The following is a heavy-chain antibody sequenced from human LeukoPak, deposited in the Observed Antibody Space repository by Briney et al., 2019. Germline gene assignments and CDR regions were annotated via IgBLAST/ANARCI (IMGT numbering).Heavy chain of an antibody. CDR1: GGSISSNNYY. J-gene: IGHJ4*02. D-gene: IGHD3-22*01. CDR3: ARGGRYYYEGFDY. V-gene: IGHV4-39*07. CDR2: IYYSGST. Sequence: PSETLSLTCTVSGGSISSNNYYWGWIRQPPGKGLEWIGSIYYSGSTYYNPSLKSRVTISVDTSKNQFSLKLSSVTAADTAVYYCARGGRYYYEGFDYWGQGTLVTVSS.